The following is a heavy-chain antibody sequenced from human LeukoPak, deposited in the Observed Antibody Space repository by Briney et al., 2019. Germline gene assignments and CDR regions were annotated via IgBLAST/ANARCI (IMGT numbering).Heavy chain of an antibody. V-gene: IGHV3-23*01. CDR1: GFTFSNFA. CDR2: ISGSGGAT. J-gene: IGHJ4*02. Sequence: GGSLRLSCAASGFTFSNFALSWVRRAPGKGLEWVSAISGSGGATYYADSVKGRFTISRDNSKNTLYLQMSSLRAEDTAVYYCVKDGSGSYYTYYFDYWGQGTLVTVSS. D-gene: IGHD3-10*01. CDR3: VKDGSGSYYTYYFDY.